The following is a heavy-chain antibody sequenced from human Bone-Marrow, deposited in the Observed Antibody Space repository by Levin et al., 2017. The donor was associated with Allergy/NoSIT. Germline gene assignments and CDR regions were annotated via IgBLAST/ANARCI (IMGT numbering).Heavy chain of an antibody. CDR1: GFTFSRYA. D-gene: IGHD2-15*01. J-gene: IGHJ6*03. Sequence: PGGSLRLSCAVSGFTFSRYAMSWVRQAPGKGLEWVSVISGSGGSTYYADSVKDRFTISRDNSKNTLYLQVNSLRAEDTAAYYCAKGNIGVVGATTPTAYYMDVWGKGTTVTISS. CDR2: ISGSGGST. CDR3: AKGNIGVVGATTPTAYYMDV. V-gene: IGHV3-23*01.